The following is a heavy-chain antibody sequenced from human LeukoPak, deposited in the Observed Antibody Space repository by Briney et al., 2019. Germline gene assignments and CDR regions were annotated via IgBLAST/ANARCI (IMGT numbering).Heavy chain of an antibody. D-gene: IGHD3-10*01. CDR1: GFTFSSYA. V-gene: IGHV3-23*01. J-gene: IGHJ6*03. Sequence: GGSLRLSCAASGFTFSSYAMSWVRQAPGKGLEWVSAISGSGGSTYYADSVKGRFAISRDNSKNTLYLHMNSLRTEDTAVYYCARQWSGLVYYMDVWGKGTTVTVSS. CDR2: ISGSGGST. CDR3: ARQWSGLVYYMDV.